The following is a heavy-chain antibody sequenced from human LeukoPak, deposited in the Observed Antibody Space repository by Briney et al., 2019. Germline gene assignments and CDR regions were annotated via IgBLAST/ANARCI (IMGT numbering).Heavy chain of an antibody. J-gene: IGHJ6*02. V-gene: IGHV4-38-2*02. CDR3: ARDRFYVSGSYLDV. D-gene: IGHD3-10*01. Sequence: KSSETLSLTCTVSGYSISSGYYWGWIRQPPGKGLEWIGSIYHSGSTYFNPSLKSRVTISVDTSKNQFSLKLSSVTAADTAVYYCARDRFYVSGSYLDVWGPGATVTVSS. CDR2: IYHSGST. CDR1: GYSISSGYY.